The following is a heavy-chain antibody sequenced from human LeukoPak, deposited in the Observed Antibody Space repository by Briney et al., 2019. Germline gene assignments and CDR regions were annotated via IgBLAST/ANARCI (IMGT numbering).Heavy chain of an antibody. CDR1: GFAFCSDW. J-gene: IGHJ4*02. CDR3: ATSYPKPTRSSQLVPDY. D-gene: IGHD6-6*01. V-gene: IGHV3-74*01. Sequence: GGSLRLSCAASGFAFCSDWMHWVRDAPGKGLWRVSRINSDGGSTSCADSVKRRFNISRDNVKHTLYLQMHRLRAEDTAVYYGATSYPKPTRSSQLVPDYLGQGTLVTVSS. CDR2: INSDGGST.